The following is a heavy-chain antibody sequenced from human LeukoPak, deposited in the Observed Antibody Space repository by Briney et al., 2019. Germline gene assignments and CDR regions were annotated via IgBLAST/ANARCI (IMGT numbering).Heavy chain of an antibody. J-gene: IGHJ4*02. V-gene: IGHV3-30*18. CDR1: GFTFSNYA. D-gene: IGHD4-17*01. CDR3: AKPYPTLTTSAVLDN. Sequence: GGSLRLSCAASGFTFSNYAMHWVRQAPGRGLEWVAAISYDGNSQHYGAPVKGRFTISRDNSKNTVYLQINTLTTEDAAIYYCAKPYPTLTTSAVLDNWGQGTLVTVSS. CDR2: ISYDGNSQ.